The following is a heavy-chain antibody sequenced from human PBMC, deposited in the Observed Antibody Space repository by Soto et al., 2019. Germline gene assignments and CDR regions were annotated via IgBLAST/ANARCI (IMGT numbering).Heavy chain of an antibody. J-gene: IGHJ4*02. V-gene: IGHV3-7*01. CDR3: ARDIGFDYVN. CDR2: VKEDGSEL. Sequence: PGGSLRLSCAVLGFNVMSYWMSWVRQAPGKGLEWVASVKEDGSELYYLHSVRGRFSMTRDSAGNALHLTMNYLSAEDTGVYFCARDIGFDYVNWGQGIPVTVSS. CDR1: GFNVMSYW. D-gene: IGHD3-16*01.